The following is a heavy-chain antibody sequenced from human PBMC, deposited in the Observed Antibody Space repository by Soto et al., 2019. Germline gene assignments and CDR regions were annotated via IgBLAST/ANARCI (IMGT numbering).Heavy chain of an antibody. CDR3: AGARALCDPTSCYLFSGFDF. V-gene: IGHV3-11*01. Sequence: QVQLVESGGGLVKPGGSLRLSCAASGFTFSDYYMRWIRQAPGKGLEWLSNITSSGDTIHYADSVKGRITISRDNANNSLYLQRNSRRAENTAVYYCAGARALCDPTSCYLFSGFDFWGQGTLVTVSS. D-gene: IGHD2-2*01. J-gene: IGHJ4*02. CDR1: GFTFSDYY. CDR2: ITSSGDTI.